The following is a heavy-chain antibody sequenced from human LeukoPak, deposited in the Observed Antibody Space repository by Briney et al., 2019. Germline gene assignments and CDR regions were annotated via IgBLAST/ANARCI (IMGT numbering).Heavy chain of an antibody. CDR3: ARVGLGYCSSTSCLYMDV. CDR2: IYYSGST. V-gene: IGHV4-38-2*02. CDR1: GYSISSGYY. J-gene: IGHJ6*03. Sequence: SETLSLTCTVSGYSISSGYYWGWIRQPPGKGLEWIGYIYYSGSTNYNPSLKSRVTISVDTSKNQFSLKLSSVTAADTAVYYCARVGLGYCSSTSCLYMDVWGKGTTVTVSS. D-gene: IGHD2-2*01.